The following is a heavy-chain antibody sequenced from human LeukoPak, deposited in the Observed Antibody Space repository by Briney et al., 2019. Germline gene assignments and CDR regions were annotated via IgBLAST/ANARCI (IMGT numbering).Heavy chain of an antibody. J-gene: IGHJ4*02. CDR1: GFTFSSHA. D-gene: IGHD4-17*01. V-gene: IGHV3-23*01. Sequence: GGSLRLSCTASGFTFSSHAMSWVRQAPGKGLEWVSGISTGGGTTYYADSVKGRFTISRDSSKNTLYLQMNSLTAEDTAVYYCARDWAYGDYPLNYWGQGTLVTVSS. CDR3: ARDWAYGDYPLNY. CDR2: ISTGGGTT.